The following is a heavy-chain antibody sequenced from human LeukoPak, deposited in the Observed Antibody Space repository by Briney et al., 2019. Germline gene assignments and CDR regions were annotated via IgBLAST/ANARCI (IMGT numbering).Heavy chain of an antibody. CDR1: GFTFSSYA. V-gene: IGHV3-64D*06. CDR3: VKDRGSYDAFDI. CDR2: ISSNGGST. D-gene: IGHD3-10*01. Sequence: GGSLRLSCSASGFTFSSYAMHWVRQASGKGLEYVSAISSNGGSTYYADSVKGRFTISRDNSKNTLYLQMSSLRADDTAVYYCVKDRGSYDAFDIWGQGTMVTVSS. J-gene: IGHJ3*02.